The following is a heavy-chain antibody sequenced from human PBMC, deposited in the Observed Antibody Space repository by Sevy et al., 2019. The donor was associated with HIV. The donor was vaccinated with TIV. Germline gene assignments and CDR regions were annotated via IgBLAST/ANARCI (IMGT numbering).Heavy chain of an antibody. V-gene: IGHV3-21*01. CDR1: GFTFTSYS. Sequence: GGSLRLSCAASGFTFTSYSMSWFRQAPGRGLEWVSSISKYSNYIHYANSVEGRFTISRDNAQDSMSLQMTSPRAEDTALYFCARSTYYYASGTVRESDFWGQGTLVTVSS. D-gene: IGHD3-10*01. CDR2: ISKYSNYI. J-gene: IGHJ4*01. CDR3: ARSTYYYASGTVRESDF.